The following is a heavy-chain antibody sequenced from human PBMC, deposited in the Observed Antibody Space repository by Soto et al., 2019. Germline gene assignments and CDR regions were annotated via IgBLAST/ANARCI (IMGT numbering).Heavy chain of an antibody. CDR3: ARAYGGPATLDY. Sequence: EVQLVESGGGLVQPGGSLRLSCAASGFTFSDHYMNWVRQAPGKGLEWVGLTRNKANSYTTEYAASVKGRFTISRDDSKTSMYLQMTRLETEDTAVYYCARAYGGPATLDYWGQGTLVTVSS. D-gene: IGHD4-17*01. V-gene: IGHV3-72*01. J-gene: IGHJ4*02. CDR1: GFTFSDHY. CDR2: TRNKANSYTT.